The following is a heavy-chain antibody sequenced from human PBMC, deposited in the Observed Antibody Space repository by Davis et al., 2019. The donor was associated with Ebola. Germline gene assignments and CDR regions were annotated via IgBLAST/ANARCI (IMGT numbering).Heavy chain of an antibody. Sequence: GESLKISCAASGFTFSSYSMNWVRQAPGKGLEWVPSISSSSSYIYYADSVKGRFTISRDNAKNSLYLQMNSLRAEDTAVYYCARDVNEDYGDYPWGQGTLVTVSS. CDR2: ISSSSSYI. J-gene: IGHJ5*02. CDR1: GFTFSSYS. D-gene: IGHD4-17*01. CDR3: ARDVNEDYGDYP. V-gene: IGHV3-21*01.